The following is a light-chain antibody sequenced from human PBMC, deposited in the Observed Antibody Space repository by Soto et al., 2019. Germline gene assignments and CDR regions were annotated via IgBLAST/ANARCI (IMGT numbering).Light chain of an antibody. CDR2: AAS. Sequence: EIVLTQSPGTLSLSPGERATLSCRASQSVSINYLAWYQQKPGQAPRLLVYAASSRATGIPDRFSGSGSGTDFTLTISRLEPEDFAVYYCQQYGSSPRTFGHGTKVEI. CDR1: QSVSINY. CDR3: QQYGSSPRT. V-gene: IGKV3-20*01. J-gene: IGKJ1*01.